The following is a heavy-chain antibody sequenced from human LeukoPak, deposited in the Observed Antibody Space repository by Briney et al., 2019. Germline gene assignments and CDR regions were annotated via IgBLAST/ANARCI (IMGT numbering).Heavy chain of an antibody. CDR3: ASSYYDTPREAFDI. Sequence: PGGSLRLSCAASGFTFSSYSMNWVRQAPGKGLEWVSYISSSSSTIYYADSVKGRFTISRDNAKNSLYLQMNSLRAEDTAVYYCASSYYDTPREAFDIWGQGTMVTVSS. J-gene: IGHJ3*02. V-gene: IGHV3-48*04. CDR2: ISSSSSTI. CDR1: GFTFSSYS. D-gene: IGHD3-9*01.